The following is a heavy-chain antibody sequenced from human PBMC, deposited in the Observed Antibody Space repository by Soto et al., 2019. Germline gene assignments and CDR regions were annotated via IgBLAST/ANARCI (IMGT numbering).Heavy chain of an antibody. V-gene: IGHV3-11*01. CDR2: IDSSYSTI. CDR1: GFTFSDYH. CDR3: AKVSRRRWLEGRHFDY. D-gene: IGHD6-19*01. J-gene: IGHJ4*02. Sequence: QVQLVESGGGLVKPGGSLRLSCAASGFTFSDYHMSWIRQAPGKGLEWVSYIDSSYSTIYYADSVKGRFTISRDNTKHSLYLQMNSLRTEDTAVYYCAKVSRRRWLEGRHFDYWGQGTLVTVSS.